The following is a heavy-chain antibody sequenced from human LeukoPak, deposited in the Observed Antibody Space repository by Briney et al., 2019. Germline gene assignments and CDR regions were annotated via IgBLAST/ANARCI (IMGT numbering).Heavy chain of an antibody. J-gene: IGHJ3*02. CDR3: AREAGAGAFDI. V-gene: IGHV1-46*01. D-gene: IGHD1-14*01. Sequence: GALVKVSCKASGYTFTSYYMHWVRQAPGQGLEWMGIINPSGGSTSYAQKFQGRVTMTRDTSTSTVYMELSSLRSEDTAVYYCAREAGAGAFDIWGQGTMVTVSS. CDR2: INPSGGST. CDR1: GYTFTSYY.